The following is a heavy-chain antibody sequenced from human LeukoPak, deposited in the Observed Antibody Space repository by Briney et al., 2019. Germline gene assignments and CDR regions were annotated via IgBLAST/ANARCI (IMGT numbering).Heavy chain of an antibody. CDR3: AQLPRYSYGSKPTSYYFYY. V-gene: IGHV4-34*12. Sequence: SETQSLTCAVYGGSFSGNYWSWTRQPPGKGLEWIGEIIHSGSTNNNPSLKSRVTIPVDTPKNQFSLKLSSVTAADTAVYYCAQLPRYSYGSKPTSYYFYYWGQGTLVTVSS. J-gene: IGHJ4*02. CDR1: GGSFSGNY. D-gene: IGHD5-18*01. CDR2: IIHSGST.